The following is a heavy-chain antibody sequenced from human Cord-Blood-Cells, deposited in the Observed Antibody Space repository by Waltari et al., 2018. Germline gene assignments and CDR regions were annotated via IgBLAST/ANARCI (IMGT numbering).Heavy chain of an antibody. CDR3: ARNGITIFGVVPEEYWFDP. V-gene: IGHV1-2*02. CDR2: INPNSGRT. Sequence: QVQLVQSGAEVKKPGASVKVSCKASGYTFTGYYMHWVRQAPGQGLEWIGWINPNSGRTNYAQKFQCRVTMTRDTSISTAYMELSRLRSDDTAVYYCARNGITIFGVVPEEYWFDPWGQGTLFTVSS. J-gene: IGHJ5*02. CDR1: GYTFTGYY. D-gene: IGHD3-3*01.